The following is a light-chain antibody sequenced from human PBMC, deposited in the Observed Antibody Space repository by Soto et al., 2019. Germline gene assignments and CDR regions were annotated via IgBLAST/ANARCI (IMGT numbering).Light chain of an antibody. CDR1: SSDVGTYDF. CDR2: DVS. Sequence: QSAMTQPRSVSGSPGQLVTISCTGTSSDVGTYDFVSWYQQHPGKAPRLMIFDVSERPSGVPDRFSGSKSGNTASLTISRLQAEDEADYYCCLYAVTFYVFGTGTKVPVL. V-gene: IGLV2-11*01. CDR3: CLYAVTFYV. J-gene: IGLJ1*01.